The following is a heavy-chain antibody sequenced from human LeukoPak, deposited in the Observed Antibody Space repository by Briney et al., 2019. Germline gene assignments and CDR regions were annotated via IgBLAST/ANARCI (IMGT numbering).Heavy chain of an antibody. CDR1: GGSISSSNYY. CDR3: AREYFSANYFFYYMDV. D-gene: IGHD3-3*01. V-gene: IGHV4-39*07. CDR2: VYHRGST. J-gene: IGHJ6*03. Sequence: SETLSLTCTVSGGSISSSNYYWGWIRQPPGKGLEWLGYVYHRGSTDYSPSLKSRLIISLDTSKNQFSLKLSSVTAADTAVYYCAREYFSANYFFYYMDVWGTGTTVTVSS.